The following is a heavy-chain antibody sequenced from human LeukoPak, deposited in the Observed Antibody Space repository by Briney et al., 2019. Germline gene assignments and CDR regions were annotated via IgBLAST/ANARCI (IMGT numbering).Heavy chain of an antibody. CDR1: GFTFSGHN. D-gene: IGHD5-12*01. CDR2: VGISSGTI. V-gene: IGHV3-48*04. CDR3: AREERWLRGCFDY. Sequence: GGSLRLSCAASGFTFSGHNMNWVRQAPGKGLEWISFVGISSGTIYYADSVNGRFRISRDNAKNSLYLQMNSLRAEDTAVYYCAREERWLRGCFDYWGQGTLVTVAS. J-gene: IGHJ4*02.